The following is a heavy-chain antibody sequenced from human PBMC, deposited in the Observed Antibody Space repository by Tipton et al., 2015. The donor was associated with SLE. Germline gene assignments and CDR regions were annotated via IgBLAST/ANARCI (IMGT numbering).Heavy chain of an antibody. CDR2: VRHSGST. CDR3: ARGSPDSGDYEGPFEI. D-gene: IGHD4-17*01. V-gene: IGHV4-34*01. J-gene: IGHJ3*02. CDR1: GGSFSDSY. Sequence: TLSLTCAVYGGSFSDSYWSWIRQPPGKGLEWIGEVRHSGSTNYNPSLKSRVTISVDTSKNQFSLKVTSVTAADTAVYYCARGSPDSGDYEGPFEIWGQGTMVTVSS.